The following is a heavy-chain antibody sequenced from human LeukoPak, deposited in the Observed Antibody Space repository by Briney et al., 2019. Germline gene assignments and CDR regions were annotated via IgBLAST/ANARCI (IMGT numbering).Heavy chain of an antibody. D-gene: IGHD5-18*01. J-gene: IGHJ4*02. V-gene: IGHV4-59*08. CDR3: ARRQSYGYDY. CDR2: IYGSGST. CDR1: GGSISSYY. Sequence: PSETLSLTCTVSGGSISSYYWSWIRQPPGMGLEWIGNIYGSGSTNYNPSLKSRVTISVDTSKNQFSLKLSSVTAADTAVYYCARRQSYGYDYWGQGTLVTVSS.